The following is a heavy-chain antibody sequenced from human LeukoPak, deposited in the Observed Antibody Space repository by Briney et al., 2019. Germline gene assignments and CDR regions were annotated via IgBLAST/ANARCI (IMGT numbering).Heavy chain of an antibody. CDR3: AKLDHSSGWVRTGNWFDP. V-gene: IGHV3-33*06. D-gene: IGHD6-19*01. J-gene: IGHJ5*02. CDR1: GFTFSSYG. Sequence: PGGSLRLSCAASGFTFSSYGMHWVRQAPGKGLEWVAVIWYDGSNKYYADSVKGRFTISRDNSKNTLYLQMNSLRAEDTAVYYCAKLDHSSGWVRTGNWFDPWGQGTLVTVSS. CDR2: IWYDGSNK.